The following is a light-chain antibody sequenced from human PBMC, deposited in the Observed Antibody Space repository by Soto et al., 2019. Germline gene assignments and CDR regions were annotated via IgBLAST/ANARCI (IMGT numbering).Light chain of an antibody. CDR3: TSYTSRNTGV. CDR1: GSDVGSYNR. CDR2: EVA. Sequence: QSALTQPPSVSGSPGQSVTISCTGTGSDVGSYNRVSWYQQPPGTAPKLIIYEVATRPSGVPGRFSGSKSGNTASLTISGLQAEDEAAYYCTSYTSRNTGVFGGGTQLTVL. V-gene: IGLV2-18*02. J-gene: IGLJ3*02.